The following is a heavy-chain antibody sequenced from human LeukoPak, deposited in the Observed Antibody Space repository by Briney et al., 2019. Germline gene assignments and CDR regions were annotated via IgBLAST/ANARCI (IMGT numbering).Heavy chain of an antibody. CDR2: IYTSGST. J-gene: IGHJ5*02. D-gene: IGHD3-9*01. CDR3: AREAYDVLTSDWFDP. CDR1: GASISSGEYY. V-gene: IGHV4-61*02. Sequence: SQTLSLTCTVSGASISSGEYYWSWIRQPAGKGLEWIGRIYTSGSTNYNPSLKSRVTISVGTSKNQFSLKLSSVTAADTAMYYCAREAYDVLTSDWFDPWGQGTLVTVSS.